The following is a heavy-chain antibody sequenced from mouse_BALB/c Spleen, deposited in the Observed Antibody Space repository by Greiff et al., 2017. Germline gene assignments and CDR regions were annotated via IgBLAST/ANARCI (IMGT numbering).Heavy chain of an antibody. V-gene: IGHV14-4*02. Sequence: EVQLQQSGAELVRSGASVKLSCTASGFTINDYYMHWVKQRPEQGLEWIGWIDPENGDTEYAPKFQGKATMTADTSSNTAYLQLSSLTSEDTAVYYCNAYGNHAMDYWGQGTSVTVSS. J-gene: IGHJ4*01. D-gene: IGHD2-1*01. CDR3: NAYGNHAMDY. CDR1: GFTINDYY. CDR2: IDPENGDT.